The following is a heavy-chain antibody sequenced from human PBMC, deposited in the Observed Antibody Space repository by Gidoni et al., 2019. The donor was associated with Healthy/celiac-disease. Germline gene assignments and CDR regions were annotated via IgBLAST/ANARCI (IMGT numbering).Heavy chain of an antibody. D-gene: IGHD6-19*01. CDR3: ARRSAQGSGWYSFDY. CDR2: IYYSGST. V-gene: IGHV4-39*01. J-gene: IGHJ4*02. Sequence: EWIGSIYYSGSTYYNPSLKSRVTISVDTSKNQFSLKLSSVTAADTAVYYCARRSAQGSGWYSFDYWGQGTLVTVSS.